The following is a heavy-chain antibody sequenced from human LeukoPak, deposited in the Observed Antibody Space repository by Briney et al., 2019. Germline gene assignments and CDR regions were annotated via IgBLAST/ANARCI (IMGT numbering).Heavy chain of an antibody. CDR2: ISRSSTYI. CDR3: ARDLTEHIAGYAFDI. J-gene: IGHJ3*02. CDR1: GFTFSTYS. D-gene: IGHD6-13*01. V-gene: IGHV3-21*01. Sequence: PGGSLRLSCAASGFTFSTYSMNWVRQAPGKGLEWVSSISRSSTYIYYADSVKGRFTISRDNAKNSLYLQMNSLRAEDTAVYYCARDLTEHIAGYAFDIWGQGTMVTVSS.